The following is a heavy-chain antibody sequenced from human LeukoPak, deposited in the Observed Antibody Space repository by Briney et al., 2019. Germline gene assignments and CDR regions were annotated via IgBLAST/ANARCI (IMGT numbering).Heavy chain of an antibody. Sequence: PGGSLRLYCAASGFAFGGSGMHWIRQPPGKGLEWIGEINHSGSTNYNPSLKSRVTISVDTSKNQFSLKLSSVTAADTAVYYCTVLGGDSYNWFDPWGQGTLVTVPS. CDR3: TVLGGDSYNWFDP. J-gene: IGHJ5*02. CDR2: INHSGST. V-gene: IGHV4-34*01. D-gene: IGHD2-15*01. CDR1: GFAFGGSG.